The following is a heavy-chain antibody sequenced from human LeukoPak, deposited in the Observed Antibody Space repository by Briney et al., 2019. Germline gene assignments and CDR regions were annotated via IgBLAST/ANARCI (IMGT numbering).Heavy chain of an antibody. CDR3: ARDLYGDYGGYYYYMDV. V-gene: IGHV1-8*01. CDR2: INPNSGNT. J-gene: IGHJ6*03. CDR1: GYTFTSYD. Sequence: ASVKVSCKASGYTFTSYDINWVRQATGQGLEWMGSINPNSGNTGYAQKFQGRVTMTRNTSISTAYMELSSLRSEDTAVYYCARDLYGDYGGYYYYMDVWGKGTTVTVSS. D-gene: IGHD4-17*01.